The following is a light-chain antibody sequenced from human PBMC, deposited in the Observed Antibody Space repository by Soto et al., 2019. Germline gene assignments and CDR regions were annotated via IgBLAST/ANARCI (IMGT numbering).Light chain of an antibody. V-gene: IGLV2-14*01. J-gene: IGLJ2*01. CDR1: SSDIGGYNY. CDR2: EVT. Sequence: QSALTQPASVSGSPGQSITISCTGTSSDIGGYNYVSWYQQHPGKAPKLMISEVTNRPSGVSNRFSGSKSGNTASLTISGLQTEDEADYYCCSYTSSSTVVFGGGTQLTVL. CDR3: CSYTSSSTVV.